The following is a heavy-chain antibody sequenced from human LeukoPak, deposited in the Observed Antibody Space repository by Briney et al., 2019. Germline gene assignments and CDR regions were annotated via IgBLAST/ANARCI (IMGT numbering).Heavy chain of an antibody. CDR2: ISYDGSNK. D-gene: IGHD2-15*01. Sequence: GGSLRLSCAASGFTFSSYGMHWVRQAPGKGLEWVAVISYDGSNKYYADSVKGRFTISRDNSKNTLYLQMNSLRAEDTAVYYCARAEWAVVVVAATFDYWGQGTLVAVSS. J-gene: IGHJ4*02. CDR3: ARAEWAVVVVAATFDY. CDR1: GFTFSSYG. V-gene: IGHV3-30*03.